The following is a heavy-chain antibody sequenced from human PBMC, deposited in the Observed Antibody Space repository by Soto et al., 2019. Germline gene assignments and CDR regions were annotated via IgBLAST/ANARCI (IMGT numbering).Heavy chain of an antibody. J-gene: IGHJ5*02. V-gene: IGHV3-74*01. D-gene: IGHD2-15*01. CDR2: INTDGTNS. CDR1: GLTFNRYW. CDR3: AREFCSGGNCYTDYFDP. Sequence: PGGSLRLSCAASGLTFNRYWMHWVRHAPGKGLVWVSHINTDGTNSNYADSVKGRFTISRDNAKSTLFLQMNSLRDEDTAVYYCAREFCSGGNCYTDYFDPWGQGIPVTVA.